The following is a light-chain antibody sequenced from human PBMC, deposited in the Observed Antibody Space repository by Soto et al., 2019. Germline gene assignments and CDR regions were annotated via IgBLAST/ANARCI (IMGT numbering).Light chain of an antibody. V-gene: IGLV2-14*01. CDR3: SSYTNTNTPV. CDR2: DVN. Sequence: QSVLIQPASVSGSPGKSITISCTGTTSDVGGYNHVSWFQQHPGKVPKLMIYDVNNRPSGVSNRFSGSKSGNTASLTISGLQAEDEADYYCSSYTNTNTPVFGGGTKLTVL. J-gene: IGLJ2*01. CDR1: TSDVGGYNH.